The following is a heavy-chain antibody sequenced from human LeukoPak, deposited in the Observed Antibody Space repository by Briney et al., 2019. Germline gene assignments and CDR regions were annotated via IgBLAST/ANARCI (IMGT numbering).Heavy chain of an antibody. CDR1: GGSISSSSYS. J-gene: IGHJ4*02. V-gene: IGHV4-39*01. D-gene: IGHD5/OR15-5a*01. Sequence: PSETLSLTCTVSGGSISSSSYSWGWIRQPPGKGLEWIGTIYYSGSTYYNPSLKSRVTISVDTSKNQFSLKLSSVTAADTAIYYCARHSVYRFIYYFDYWGQGTLVTVSS. CDR3: ARHSVYRFIYYFDY. CDR2: IYYSGST.